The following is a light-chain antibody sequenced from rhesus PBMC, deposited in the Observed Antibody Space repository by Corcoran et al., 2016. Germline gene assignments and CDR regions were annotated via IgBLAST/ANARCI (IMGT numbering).Light chain of an antibody. CDR1: QDMSSW. Sequence: DIQMTQSPSSLSASVGDKVTITCRASQDMSSWLAWYQQKQGKAPKLLIYRASSLQSGVPSRFSGSGSGTDFTLTFSSLQPEDFAPYCCLQYSRSPYSFGQWTKVEIK. CDR2: RAS. J-gene: IGKJ2*01. V-gene: IGKV1-22*01. CDR3: LQYSRSPYS.